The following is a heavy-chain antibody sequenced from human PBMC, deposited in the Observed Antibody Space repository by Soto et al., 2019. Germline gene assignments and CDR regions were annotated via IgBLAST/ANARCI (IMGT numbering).Heavy chain of an antibody. CDR2: IYYSGST. CDR1: VCYISIFCYY. V-gene: IGHV4-31*03. J-gene: IGHJ3*02. CDR3: ARDSSVMTTHAFDI. D-gene: IGHD4-17*01. Sequence: SETLSLTCTVSVCYISIFCYYWSWIRHHPGKGLEWIGYIYYSGSTYYNPSLKSRVTISVDTSKNQFSLKLSSVTAADTAVYYCARDSSVMTTHAFDIWGQGTMVTVSS.